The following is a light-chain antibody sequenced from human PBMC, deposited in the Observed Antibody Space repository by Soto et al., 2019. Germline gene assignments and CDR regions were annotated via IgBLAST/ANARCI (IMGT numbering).Light chain of an antibody. V-gene: IGLV2-14*03. CDR2: DVN. Sequence: QSVLTQPASVSGSPGQSSTISCSCTSSDIGAYNFVSWYQQQPGKAPKLMLYDVNIRPSGVSDRFSGSNSGNTASLTISGLQAEDEADYYCTSWTTSTTMIFGGGTKLTVL. CDR1: SSDIGAYNF. J-gene: IGLJ2*01. CDR3: TSWTTSTTMI.